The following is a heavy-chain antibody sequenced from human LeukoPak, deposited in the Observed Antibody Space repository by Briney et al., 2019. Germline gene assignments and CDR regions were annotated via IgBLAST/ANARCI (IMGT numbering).Heavy chain of an antibody. Sequence: GGSLRLSCTASGFTFSSYEMNWVRQAPGKGLEWVSYISIIRTTIYYSLSFNGPFTLSTDNAKISLYLQMTSLRVEDTAVYYCARDRGGYSWVMDYWGQGTLVTVSS. CDR2: ISIIRTTI. V-gene: IGHV3-48*03. CDR3: ARDRGGYSWVMDY. J-gene: IGHJ4*02. CDR1: GFTFSSYE. D-gene: IGHD5-18*01.